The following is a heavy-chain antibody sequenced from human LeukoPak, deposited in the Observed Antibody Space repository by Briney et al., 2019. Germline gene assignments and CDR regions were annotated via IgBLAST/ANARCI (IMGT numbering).Heavy chain of an antibody. J-gene: IGHJ4*02. V-gene: IGHV3-23*01. Sequence: PGGSLRLSCAASGFTFSSYAMSWVRQAPGKGLEWVSAISGSGGSTYYADSVKGRFTISRDNSKYTLYLQMNSLRAEDTAVYHCAEDWFGELSPFDYWGQGTLVTVSS. CDR1: GFTFSSYA. CDR3: AEDWFGELSPFDY. CDR2: ISGSGGST. D-gene: IGHD3-10*01.